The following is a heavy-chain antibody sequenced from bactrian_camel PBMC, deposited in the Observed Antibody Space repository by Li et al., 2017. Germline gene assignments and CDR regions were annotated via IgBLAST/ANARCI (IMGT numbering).Heavy chain of an antibody. J-gene: IGHJ6*01. D-gene: IGHD2*01. Sequence: HVQLVESGGGSVQAGGSLRLSCTASSRYAYSSHCLGWFRQAPGKEREAVAVLDADGRTTLYRDSVKGRFTISVDGVKKILFLQMNELKAEDTATYYCASTGRSNDCGPAQKLLLHSARGGRDFGIWGQGTQVTVS. CDR2: LDADGRTT. CDR3: ASTGRSNDCGPAQKLLLHSARGGRDFGI. V-gene: IGHV3S1*01. CDR1: RYAYSSHC.